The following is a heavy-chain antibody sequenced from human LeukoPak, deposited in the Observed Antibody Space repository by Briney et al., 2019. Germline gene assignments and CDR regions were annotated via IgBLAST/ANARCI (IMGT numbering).Heavy chain of an antibody. V-gene: IGHV3-23*01. CDR2: TSGSSAST. Sequence: GGSLRLSCAASGFSFSTYAMSWVRQAPGKGPEWVSATSGSSASTYYADSVKGRFTISRDNLKNTLYLQMNSLRAEDTAVYYCARGGLDYGYGAFDIWGQGTMVTVSS. CDR3: ARGGLDYGYGAFDI. J-gene: IGHJ3*02. CDR1: GFSFSTYA. D-gene: IGHD5-18*01.